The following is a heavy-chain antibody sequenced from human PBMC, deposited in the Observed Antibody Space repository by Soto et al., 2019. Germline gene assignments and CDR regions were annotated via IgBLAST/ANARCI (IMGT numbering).Heavy chain of an antibody. V-gene: IGHV5-10-1*01. CDR3: ARQIYDSDTGPNFQYYFDS. D-gene: IGHD3-22*01. CDR1: GYVFAGYW. J-gene: IGHJ4*02. Sequence: PGESLKISCKGSGYVFAGYWITWVRKKPGKGLEWMGRIDPSDSQTYYSPSFRGHVTISVTKSITTVFLQWSSLRASDTAMYYCARQIYDSDTGPNFQYYFDSWGQGTPVTVSS. CDR2: IDPSDSQT.